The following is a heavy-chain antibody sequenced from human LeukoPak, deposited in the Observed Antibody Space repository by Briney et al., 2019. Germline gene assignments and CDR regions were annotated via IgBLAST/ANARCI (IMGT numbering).Heavy chain of an antibody. V-gene: IGHV3-23*01. Sequence: GGSLRLSCAASGFTFVSYAMTWVRQAPGKGLEWVSAINGGGDTTYYADSVKGRFTISRDKSKNTMYLQMNSLRAEDTALYYCAKALDTYGYMRFDFWGQGTPVTVSS. CDR2: INGGGDTT. CDR1: GFTFVSYA. J-gene: IGHJ4*02. D-gene: IGHD5-18*01. CDR3: AKALDTYGYMRFDF.